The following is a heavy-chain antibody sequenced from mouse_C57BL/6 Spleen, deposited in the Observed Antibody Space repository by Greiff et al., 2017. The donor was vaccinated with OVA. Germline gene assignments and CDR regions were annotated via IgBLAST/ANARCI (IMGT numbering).Heavy chain of an antibody. CDR1: GYTFTDYN. Sequence: EVQLQQSGPELVKPGASVKIPCKASGYTFTDYNMDWVKQSHGKSLEWIGDINPNNGGTIYNQKFKGKATLTVDKSSSTAYMELRSLTSEDTAVYYCARVASPYYSNYAYYFDYWGQGTTLTVSS. D-gene: IGHD2-5*01. J-gene: IGHJ2*01. V-gene: IGHV1-18*01. CDR2: INPNNGGT. CDR3: ARVASPYYSNYAYYFDY.